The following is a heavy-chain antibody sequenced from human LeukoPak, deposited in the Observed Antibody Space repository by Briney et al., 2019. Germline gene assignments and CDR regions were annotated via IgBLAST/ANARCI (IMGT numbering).Heavy chain of an antibody. D-gene: IGHD2-15*01. Sequence: ASVKVSCKASGYSFSGFYLFWVRQAPGQGLEWVGWLKPNNGGTYYTQKFQGRVTFTRDTSNNTAYMEVSSLTSDDTATYYCARGTGYCSVVSCFEGTTTFAYWGQGTLVTVSS. V-gene: IGHV1-2*02. CDR1: GYSFSGFY. J-gene: IGHJ4*02. CDR3: ARGTGYCSVVSCFEGTTTFAY. CDR2: LKPNNGGT.